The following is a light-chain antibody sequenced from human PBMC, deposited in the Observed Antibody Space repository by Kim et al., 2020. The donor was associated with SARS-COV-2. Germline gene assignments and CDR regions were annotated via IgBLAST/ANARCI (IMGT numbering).Light chain of an antibody. Sequence: ESVGDTVTITCRATQDISNNLAWSQQKPGKAPENLIFSASRLQSGVPSKFSGSGSGTDFTLTITSLQPEDFATYYCQQYFDYPLTFGGGTKVDIK. CDR1: QDISNN. V-gene: IGKV1-16*02. J-gene: IGKJ4*01. CDR2: SAS. CDR3: QQYFDYPLT.